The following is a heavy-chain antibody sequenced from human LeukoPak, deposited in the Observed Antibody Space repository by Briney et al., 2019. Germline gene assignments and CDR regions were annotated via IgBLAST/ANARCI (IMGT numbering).Heavy chain of an antibody. Sequence: PSETLSLTCTVSGGSISSSSYYWGWIRQPPGKGLEWIGCIYYSGSTYYNPSLKSRVTISVDTSKNQFSLKLSSVTAADTAVYYCARMMVRGAYGGDWFDPWGQGTLVTVSS. J-gene: IGHJ5*02. D-gene: IGHD3-10*01. CDR2: IYYSGST. CDR1: GGSISSSSYY. CDR3: ARMMVRGAYGGDWFDP. V-gene: IGHV4-39*01.